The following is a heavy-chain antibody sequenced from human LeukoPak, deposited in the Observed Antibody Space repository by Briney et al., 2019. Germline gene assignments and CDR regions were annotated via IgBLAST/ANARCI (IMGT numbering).Heavy chain of an antibody. CDR1: GFTFDCYA. Sequence: GGSLRLSCVASGFTFDCYAMHWVRQAPGKGLEGVSLINAYGGRTDYADSVNGRFTISRDNSTIYLHLQMNSLRGEDSAVYYCATWAFYHGMDVWGQGNTVIVSS. J-gene: IGHJ6*02. D-gene: IGHD2/OR15-2a*01. CDR3: ATWAFYHGMDV. V-gene: IGHV3-43*02. CDR2: INAYGGRT.